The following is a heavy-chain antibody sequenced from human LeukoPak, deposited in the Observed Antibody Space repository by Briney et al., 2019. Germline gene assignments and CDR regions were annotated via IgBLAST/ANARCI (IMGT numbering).Heavy chain of an antibody. V-gene: IGHV1-2*02. D-gene: IGHD2-15*01. Sequence: GASVKVSCKASGYTFTGYYMHWVRQAPGQGLEWMGWINPNSGGTNYAQKFQGRVTMTRDTSISTAYMELSRLRSDDTAVYYCARKGIVVVAATDYYYMDVWGKGTTVTISS. J-gene: IGHJ6*03. CDR1: GYTFTGYY. CDR3: ARKGIVVVAATDYYYMDV. CDR2: INPNSGGT.